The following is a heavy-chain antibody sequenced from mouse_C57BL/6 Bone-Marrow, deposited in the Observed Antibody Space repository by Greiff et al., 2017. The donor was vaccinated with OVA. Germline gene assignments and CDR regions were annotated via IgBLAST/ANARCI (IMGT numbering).Heavy chain of an antibody. Sequence: QVQLKQSGAELARPGASVKMSCKASGYTFTSYTMHWVKQRPGQGLEWIGYINPSSGYTKYNQKFKDKATLTADKSSSTAYMQLSSLTSEDSAVYYCARWAAQATSWFAYWGQGTLVTVSA. D-gene: IGHD3-2*02. CDR1: GYTFTSYT. CDR3: ARWAAQATSWFAY. CDR2: INPSSGYT. J-gene: IGHJ3*01. V-gene: IGHV1-4*01.